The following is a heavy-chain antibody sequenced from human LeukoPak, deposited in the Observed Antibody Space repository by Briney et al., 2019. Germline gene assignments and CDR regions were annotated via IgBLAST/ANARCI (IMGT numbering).Heavy chain of an antibody. CDR2: IDPSDSYT. CDR3: ARQACSSTSCYSAGFDP. V-gene: IGHV5-10-1*01. CDR1: GYSFTSYW. J-gene: IGHJ5*02. Sequence: GESLKISCQGSGYSFTSYWISWVRQMPGKGLEWMGRIDPSDSYTNYSPSFQGHVTISADKSISTAYLQWGSLKASDTAMYYCARQACSSTSCYSAGFDPWGQGTLVTVSS. D-gene: IGHD2-2*01.